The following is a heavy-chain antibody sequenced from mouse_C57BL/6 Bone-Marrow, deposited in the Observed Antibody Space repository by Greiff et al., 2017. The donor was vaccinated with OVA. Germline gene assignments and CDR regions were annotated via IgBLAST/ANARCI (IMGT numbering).Heavy chain of an antibody. D-gene: IGHD1-1*01. CDR2: IYPRSGNT. CDR3: ARWDYYGSSYCWYFDV. Sequence: QVQLQQSGAELARPGASVKLSCKASGYTFTSYGISWVKQRTGQGLEWIGEIYPRSGNTYYNEKFKGKATLTADKSSSTAYMELRSLTSEDSAVYVCARWDYYGSSYCWYFDVWGTGTTVTVSS. J-gene: IGHJ1*03. V-gene: IGHV1-81*01. CDR1: GYTFTSYG.